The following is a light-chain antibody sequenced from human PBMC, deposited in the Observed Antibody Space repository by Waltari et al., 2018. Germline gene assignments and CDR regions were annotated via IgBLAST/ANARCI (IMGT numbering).Light chain of an antibody. Sequence: SFVLTQPPSVSVAPGTTAMITCGGNNIGSKSVHWYQQKPGQAPVLVIYHDKDRPSGIPERFSGSNSENTATLTISRVEAGDEADYFCQLWDSNSDHWVFGGGTKLTVL. J-gene: IGLJ3*02. CDR3: QLWDSNSDHWV. CDR1: NIGSKS. V-gene: IGLV3-21*04. CDR2: HDK.